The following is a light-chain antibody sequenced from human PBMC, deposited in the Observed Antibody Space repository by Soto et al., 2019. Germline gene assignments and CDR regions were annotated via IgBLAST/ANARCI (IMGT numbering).Light chain of an antibody. V-gene: IGKV3-20*01. Sequence: ELVLTQSPGTLSLSPGERVTLSCRASQSVGSRYLAWYQQKPGQAPRLLIYAASTRATGIPDRFSGSGSGTAFTLTITRLEPEDIAVYYCQYYGTSVFIFGGGTKVDIK. J-gene: IGKJ4*01. CDR1: QSVGSRY. CDR2: AAS. CDR3: QYYGTSVFI.